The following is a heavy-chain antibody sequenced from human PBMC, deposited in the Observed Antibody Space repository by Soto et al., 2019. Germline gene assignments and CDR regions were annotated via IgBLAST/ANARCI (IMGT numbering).Heavy chain of an antibody. V-gene: IGHV1-18*01. D-gene: IGHD3-16*01. Sequence: QVQLVQSGAEVKKPGASVKVSCKASGYTFPNYNIIWVRQAPGQGLEFMGWISAYNGDTNYAEKVQVRVSMTTDTSTSTAYMELRSLRSDDTAVYYCARGRGADVWGQGTTVTVSS. J-gene: IGHJ6*02. CDR2: ISAYNGDT. CDR3: ARGRGADV. CDR1: GYTFPNYN.